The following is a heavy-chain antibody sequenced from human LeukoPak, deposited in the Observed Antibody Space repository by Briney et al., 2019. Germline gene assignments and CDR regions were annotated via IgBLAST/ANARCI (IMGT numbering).Heavy chain of an antibody. Sequence: SETLSLTCSVSGNSISTYYWSWIRQPPGKALEWIGYVYYSGSTDYNPSLKSRVIISVDTSKKQFSLNLNSVTAADTAVYYCSASKQLWLRGLFDYWGQGTLVTVSS. CDR1: GNSISTYY. CDR3: SASKQLWLRGLFDY. V-gene: IGHV4-59*01. J-gene: IGHJ4*02. CDR2: VYYSGST. D-gene: IGHD5-18*01.